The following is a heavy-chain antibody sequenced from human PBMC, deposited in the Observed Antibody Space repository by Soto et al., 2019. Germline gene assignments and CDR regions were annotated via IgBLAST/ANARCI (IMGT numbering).Heavy chain of an antibody. CDR1: GGTFSSYT. Sequence: GASVKVSWKASGGTFSSYTISWVRPAPGQGLEWMGRIIPILGIANYAQKFQGRVTITADKSTSTAYMELSSLRSEDTAVYYCARDQSWCDAFDIWGQGTMVTVSS. CDR3: ARDQSWCDAFDI. CDR2: IIPILGIA. J-gene: IGHJ3*02. D-gene: IGHD2-8*02. V-gene: IGHV1-69*04.